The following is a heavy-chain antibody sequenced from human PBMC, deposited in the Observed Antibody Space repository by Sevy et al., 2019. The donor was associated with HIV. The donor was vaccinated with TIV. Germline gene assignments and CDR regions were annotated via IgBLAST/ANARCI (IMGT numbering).Heavy chain of an antibody. CDR2: ISGSGDST. CDR1: GFTFITYA. CDR3: ERDHGESSGYYPLGAFDI. J-gene: IGHJ3*02. Sequence: GESLKISCAASGFTFITYAMNWVRQAPGKGLEWVSTISGSGDSTYYADSVKGRFTISRDNSKNTLYLQMNRLRAADTALYYCERDHGESSGYYPLGAFDIWGQGTMVTVSS. D-gene: IGHD3-22*01. V-gene: IGHV3-23*01.